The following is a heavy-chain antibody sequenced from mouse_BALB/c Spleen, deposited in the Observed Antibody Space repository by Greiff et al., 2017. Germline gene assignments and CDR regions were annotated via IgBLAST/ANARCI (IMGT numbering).Heavy chain of an antibody. CDR1: GYSITSDYA. V-gene: IGHV3-2*02. Sequence: EVQLQESGPGLVKPSQSLSLTCTVTGYSITSDYAWNWIRQFPGNKLEWMGYISYSGSTSYNPSLKSRISITRDTSKNQFFLQLNSVTTEDTATYYCARRAAGKFWFAYWGQGTLVTVSA. CDR3: ARRAAGKFWFAY. J-gene: IGHJ3*01. CDR2: ISYSGST. D-gene: IGHD1-3*01.